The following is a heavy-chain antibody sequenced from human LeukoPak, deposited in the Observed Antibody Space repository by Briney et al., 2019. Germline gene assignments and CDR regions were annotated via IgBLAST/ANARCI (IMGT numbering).Heavy chain of an antibody. CDR3: ARDTAMVIDF. CDR2: IGVGSSSQ. V-gene: IGHV3-48*04. CDR1: GFTFSYYA. J-gene: IGHJ4*02. D-gene: IGHD5-18*01. Sequence: GGSLRLSCAASGFTFSYYAMNWVRHAPGKGLEWVSYIGVGSSSQYYGDSVKGRFTISRDNTKNSLYLEMNSLRAVDTAVYYCARDTAMVIDFWGQGTLVTVSS.